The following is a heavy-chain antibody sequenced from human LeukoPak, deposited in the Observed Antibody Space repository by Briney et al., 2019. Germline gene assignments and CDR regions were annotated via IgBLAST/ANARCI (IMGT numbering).Heavy chain of an antibody. J-gene: IGHJ3*02. D-gene: IGHD3-22*01. Sequence: GGSLRLSCAASGVTFSSYSMNWVRQAPGKGLEWVSSISSSSSYIYYTASVKGGFTISRDNAKNSLYLQMNSLRAEDTAVYYCARDVARYYYDSSGYAFDIRGQGTMVTVSS. V-gene: IGHV3-21*01. CDR2: ISSSSSYI. CDR3: ARDVARYYYDSSGYAFDI. CDR1: GVTFSSYS.